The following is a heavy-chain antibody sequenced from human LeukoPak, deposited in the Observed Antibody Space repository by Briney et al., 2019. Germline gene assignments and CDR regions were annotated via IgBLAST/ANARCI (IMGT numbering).Heavy chain of an antibody. V-gene: IGHV3-23*01. Sequence: GGSLRLSCAASGFTFSSYAMSWIRQAPGKGLEWVSTIIDNGGGTYYADSVKGRFTISRDNSRNTLYLQMSSLRADDTAVYYCVRDVGFFHMDVWGKGTTVTVSS. J-gene: IGHJ6*03. CDR2: IIDNGGGT. CDR1: GFTFSSYA. D-gene: IGHD1-26*01. CDR3: VRDVGFFHMDV.